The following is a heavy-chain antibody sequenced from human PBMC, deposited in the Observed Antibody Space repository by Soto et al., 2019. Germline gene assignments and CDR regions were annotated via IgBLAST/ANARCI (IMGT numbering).Heavy chain of an antibody. CDR1: GGTFSSYA. J-gene: IGHJ6*02. D-gene: IGHD2-21*02. CDR3: ARDLWGYCGTACYPLDV. V-gene: IGHV1-69*13. CDR2: IIPIFGTA. Sequence: ASVKVSCKASGGTFSSYAISWVRQAPGQGLEWMGGIIPIFGTANYAQKFQGRVTITADESTSTAYMELSSLRSEDTAVYYCARDLWGYCGTACYPLDVWGQGTTVTVSS.